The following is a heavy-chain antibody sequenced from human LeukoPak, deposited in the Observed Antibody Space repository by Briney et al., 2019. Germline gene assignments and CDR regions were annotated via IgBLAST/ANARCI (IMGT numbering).Heavy chain of an antibody. Sequence: WGALRLSCAASGFTFSSYWMSWVRPAPGKGLEWVANIKQDGSEKYYVDSVKGRFTISRDNAKNSLYLQMNSLRAEDTAVYYCARSREAWDSSGYHFDYWGQGTLVTVSS. CDR2: IKQDGSEK. CDR3: ARSREAWDSSGYHFDY. V-gene: IGHV3-7*01. J-gene: IGHJ4*02. CDR1: GFTFSSYW. D-gene: IGHD3-22*01.